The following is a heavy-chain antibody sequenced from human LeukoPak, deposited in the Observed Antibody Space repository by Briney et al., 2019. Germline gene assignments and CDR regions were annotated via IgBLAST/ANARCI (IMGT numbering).Heavy chain of an antibody. D-gene: IGHD6-6*01. J-gene: IGHJ4*02. CDR3: AKGSSIYYFDY. Sequence: GGSLRLSCAASGFTFSSYAMSWVRQAPGKGLEWVSVISGSGGGIYYADSVKGRYTISRDNSKNTLYLQMNSLRAEDTAVYYCAKGSSIYYFDYWGQGTLVTVSS. V-gene: IGHV3-23*01. CDR1: GFTFSSYA. CDR2: ISGSGGGI.